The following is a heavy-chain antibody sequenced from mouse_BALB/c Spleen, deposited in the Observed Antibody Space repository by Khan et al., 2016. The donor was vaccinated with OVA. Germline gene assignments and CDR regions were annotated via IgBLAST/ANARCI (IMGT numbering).Heavy chain of an antibody. V-gene: IGHV1S135*01. Sequence: VQLQQSGPELMKPGASVNISCKASGYSFTTYYIHWVKPSRGKCLEWIGYIDPFNTGIDYKQKFKGQVTLTVDKSSNTAYMHLTSLTSEDSAVYYCARETFDYWGQGTLVTVT. CDR1: GYSFTTYY. J-gene: IGHJ3*01. CDR2: IDPFNTGI. CDR3: ARETFDY.